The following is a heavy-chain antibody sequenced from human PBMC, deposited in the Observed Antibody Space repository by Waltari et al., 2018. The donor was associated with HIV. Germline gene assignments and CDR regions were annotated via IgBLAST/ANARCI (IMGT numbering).Heavy chain of an antibody. V-gene: IGHV4-59*01. Sequence: QVQLQESGPGLVKPSETLSLTCTVSGGSISSYYWSWIRQPPGKGLEWIGYIYYSGCTNYNPALKSRVTISGDTSKNQFSLKLSSVTAADTAVYYCARESPTMITFGGGPPTRWYYGMDVWGQGTTVTVSS. D-gene: IGHD3-16*01. CDR2: IYYSGCT. J-gene: IGHJ6*02. CDR3: ARESPTMITFGGGPPTRWYYGMDV. CDR1: GGSISSYY.